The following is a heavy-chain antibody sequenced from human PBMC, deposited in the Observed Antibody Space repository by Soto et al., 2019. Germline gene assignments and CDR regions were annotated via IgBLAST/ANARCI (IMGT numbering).Heavy chain of an antibody. J-gene: IGHJ4*02. Sequence: EVQLVESGGGLVQPGGSLRLSCAASGFTFSSYWMSWVRQAPGKGLEWVANIKQDGSEKYYVDSVKGRFTISRDNAKNAVYLQMNSLRAEETAVYSCARGSRSSWYVGYWGQGTLVIVSS. CDR3: ARGSRSSWYVGY. D-gene: IGHD6-13*01. V-gene: IGHV3-7*04. CDR1: GFTFSSYW. CDR2: IKQDGSEK.